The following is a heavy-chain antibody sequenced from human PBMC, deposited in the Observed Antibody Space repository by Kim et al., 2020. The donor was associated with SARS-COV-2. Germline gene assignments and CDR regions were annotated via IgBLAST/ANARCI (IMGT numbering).Heavy chain of an antibody. CDR3: ASGVVPADTDYYYYYGMDV. CDR1: GYTFTSYA. J-gene: IGHJ6*02. V-gene: IGHV1-3*01. Sequence: ASVKVSCKASGYTFTSYAMHWVRQAPGQRLEWMGWINAGNGNTKYSQKFQGRVTITRDTSASTAYMELSSLRSEDTAVYYCASGVVPADTDYYYYYGMDVWGQGTTVTVSS. D-gene: IGHD2-2*01. CDR2: INAGNGNT.